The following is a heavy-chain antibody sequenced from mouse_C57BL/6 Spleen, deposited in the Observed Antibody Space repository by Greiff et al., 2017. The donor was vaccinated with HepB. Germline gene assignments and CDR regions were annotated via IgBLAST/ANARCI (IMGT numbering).Heavy chain of an antibody. Sequence: ESEGGLVQPGSSMKLSCTASGFTFSDYYMAWVRQVPEKGLEWVANINYDGSSTYYLDSLKSRFIISRDNAKNILYLQMSSLKSEDTATYYCARALTGTFYWYFDVWGTGTTVTVSS. CDR1: GFTFSDYY. CDR2: INYDGSST. D-gene: IGHD4-1*01. CDR3: ARALTGTFYWYFDV. V-gene: IGHV5-16*01. J-gene: IGHJ1*03.